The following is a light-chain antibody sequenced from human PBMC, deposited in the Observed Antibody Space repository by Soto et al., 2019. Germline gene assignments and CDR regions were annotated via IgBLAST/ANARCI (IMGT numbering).Light chain of an antibody. J-gene: IGLJ2*01. Sequence: QSALTQPPSASGSPGQSVTISCTGTSSDVGIFNYVSWYQQHPDQAPKLLIFEVNKRPSGVPDRFSASKSGNTASLTVSGLQAEDEADSYCCSYAGSNTLIFGGGTQLTVL. CDR3: CSYAGSNTLI. CDR1: SSDVGIFNY. V-gene: IGLV2-8*01. CDR2: EVN.